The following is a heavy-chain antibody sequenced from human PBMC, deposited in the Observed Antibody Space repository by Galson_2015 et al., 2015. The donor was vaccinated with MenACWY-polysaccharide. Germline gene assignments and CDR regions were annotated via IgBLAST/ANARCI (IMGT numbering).Heavy chain of an antibody. J-gene: IGHJ3*01. V-gene: IGHV2-5*02. D-gene: IGHD3-16*01. CDR2: IYWDTVK. CDR3: AHIMITFGGVANLDAFDV. Sequence: PALVKPTQTLALPCTFSGFSLSTSEVGVAWVRQPPGKALEWLAIIYWDTVKRYSLSLRSRLTITRDTSKNQVVLIMSNMDPVDTATYYCAHIMITFGGVANLDAFDVWGQGTMVTVSS. CDR1: GFSLSTSEVG.